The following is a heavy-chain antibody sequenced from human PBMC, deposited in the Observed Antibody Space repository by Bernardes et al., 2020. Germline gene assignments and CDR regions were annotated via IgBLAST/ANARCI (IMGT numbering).Heavy chain of an antibody. Sequence: GGSLRLSCAASGFTFSSYGMHWVRQAPGKGLEWVAVISYDGSNKYYADSVKGRFTISRDNSKNTLYLQMNSLRAEDTAVYYCAKDRYGSGFDYWGQGTLVTVSS. D-gene: IGHD6-25*01. CDR3: AKDRYGSGFDY. CDR2: ISYDGSNK. V-gene: IGHV3-30*18. CDR1: GFTFSSYG. J-gene: IGHJ4*02.